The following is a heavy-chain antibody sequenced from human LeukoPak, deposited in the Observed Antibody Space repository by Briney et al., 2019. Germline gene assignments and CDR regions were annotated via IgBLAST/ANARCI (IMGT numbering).Heavy chain of an antibody. CDR1: GGSFSGYY. CDR3: ARGGKRWIAVARPRVAPKELDY. V-gene: IGHV4-34*01. Sequence: SETLSLTCAVYGGSFSGYYWSWIRQPPGKGLEWIGEINHSGSTNYNSSLKSRVTISVDTSKNQFSLKLSSVTAADTAVYYCARGGKRWIAVARPRVAPKELDYWGQGTLVTVSS. J-gene: IGHJ4*02. CDR2: INHSGST. D-gene: IGHD6-19*01.